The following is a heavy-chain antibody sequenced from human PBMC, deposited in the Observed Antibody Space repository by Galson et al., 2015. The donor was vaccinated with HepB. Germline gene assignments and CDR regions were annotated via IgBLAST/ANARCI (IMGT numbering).Heavy chain of an antibody. CDR2: INPRGGIT. V-gene: IGHV1-46*01. CDR1: GYTFTSYY. D-gene: IGHD3-22*01. CDR3: ARAHSLGNTMTVVVTKGSDF. J-gene: IGHJ4*02. Sequence: SVKVSCKASGYTFTSYYLHWVRQAPGQGLEWMGIINPRGGITTYAQKFQGRVSMTMDTSTTTVYMELSSLRSEDKSVYYCARAHSLGNTMTVVVTKGSDFWGQGTLVTVSS.